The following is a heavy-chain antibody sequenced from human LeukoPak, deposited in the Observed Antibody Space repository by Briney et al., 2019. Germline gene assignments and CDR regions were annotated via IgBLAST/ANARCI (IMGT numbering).Heavy chain of an antibody. CDR1: GGSISSSTHY. D-gene: IGHD3-22*01. J-gene: IGHJ5*02. Sequence: KPSETLSLTCTVSGGSISSSTHYWGWIRQAPGKRLECIGTIYYSGSTNYNPSLKSRVTISVDTSKNQFSLKLSSVTAADTAVYYCARQGFGYYYDSSGSRLEVPNWFDPWGQGTLVTVSS. CDR3: ARQGFGYYYDSSGSRLEVPNWFDP. V-gene: IGHV4-39*01. CDR2: IYYSGST.